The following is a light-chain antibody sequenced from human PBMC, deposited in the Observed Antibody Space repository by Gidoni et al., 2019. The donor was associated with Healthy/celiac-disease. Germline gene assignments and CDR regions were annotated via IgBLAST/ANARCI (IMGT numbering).Light chain of an antibody. CDR2: LGS. V-gene: IGKV2-28*01. CDR1: QSLLHSNGYNY. Sequence: DIVMTQSPLSLPVTPREPASTSCRSSQSLLHSNGYNYLDWYLQKPGQSPQLLIYLGSNRASGVPERFSGSGSGTDFTLKISRVEAEDVGVYYCRQALQTLFTFGPGTKVDIK. J-gene: IGKJ3*01. CDR3: RQALQTLFT.